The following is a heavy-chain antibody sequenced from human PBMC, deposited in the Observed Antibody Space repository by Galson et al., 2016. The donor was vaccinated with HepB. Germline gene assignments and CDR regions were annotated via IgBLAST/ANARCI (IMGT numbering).Heavy chain of an antibody. J-gene: IGHJ6*02. CDR3: ARRHLGLDV. Sequence: LSLTCAVSGGSFSGYYLSWIRQAPGKGLEWIGEINRSGRTDYNPSLESRVTMSVDTSKNEFSLNLTSVTAADAAVYYCARRHLGLDVWGQGVAVPVSS. CDR2: INRSGRT. CDR1: GGSFSGYY. V-gene: IGHV4-34*01.